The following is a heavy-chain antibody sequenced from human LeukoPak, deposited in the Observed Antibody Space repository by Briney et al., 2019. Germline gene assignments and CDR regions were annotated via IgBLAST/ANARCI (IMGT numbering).Heavy chain of an antibody. CDR1: GYTXTAYY. J-gene: IGHJ4*02. D-gene: IGHD3-22*01. V-gene: IGHV1-2*02. Sequence: GASVKVSCKASGYTXTAYYIHWVRQAPGQGLEWMGWINPNSGGTNYAQRFQGRVTMTRDTSITTAYMELSRLRSDDTAVYYCARDNYYDISGPLDYWGQGTLVTVSS. CDR2: INPNSGGT. CDR3: ARDNYYDISGPLDY.